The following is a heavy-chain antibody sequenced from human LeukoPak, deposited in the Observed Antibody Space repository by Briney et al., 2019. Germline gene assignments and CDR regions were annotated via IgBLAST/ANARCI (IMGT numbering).Heavy chain of an antibody. V-gene: IGHV4-39*01. J-gene: IGHJ4*02. CDR3: ARQGDSGYDPFDY. D-gene: IGHD5-12*01. CDR2: IYYSGST. CDR1: GGSISSSSYY. Sequence: SETLSLTCTVSGGSISSSSYYWGWTRQPPGKGLEWIGSIYYSGSTYYNPSLKSRVTISVDTSKNQFSLKLSSVTAADTAVYYCARQGDSGYDPFDYWGQGTLVTVSS.